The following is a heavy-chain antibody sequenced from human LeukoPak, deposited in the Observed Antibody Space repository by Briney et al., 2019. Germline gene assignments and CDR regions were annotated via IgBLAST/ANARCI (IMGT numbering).Heavy chain of an antibody. Sequence: GGSLRLSCAASGFTFSSYSMNWVRQAPGKGLEWVSSISSSSSYIYYADSVKGRFTISRDNAKNSLYLQMNSLRAEDTAVYYCARELFRYNNWFDPWGQGTLVTVSS. CDR1: GFTFSSYS. D-gene: IGHD5-18*01. CDR2: ISSSSSYI. V-gene: IGHV3-21*01. J-gene: IGHJ5*02. CDR3: ARELFRYNNWFDP.